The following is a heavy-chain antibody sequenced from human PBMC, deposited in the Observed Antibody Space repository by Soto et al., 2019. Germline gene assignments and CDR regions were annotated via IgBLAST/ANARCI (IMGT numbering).Heavy chain of an antibody. D-gene: IGHD5-18*01. J-gene: IGHJ6*02. CDR3: TRVGDTAMAYYYYGMDV. Sequence: GGSLRLSCTASGFTFGDYAMGWVRQAPGKGLEWVGFIRSKAYGGTTEYAASVKGRFTISRDDSKSIAYLQMNSLKTEDTAVYYCTRVGDTAMAYYYYGMDVWGQGTTVTVSS. CDR2: IRSKAYGGTT. CDR1: GFTFGDYA. V-gene: IGHV3-49*04.